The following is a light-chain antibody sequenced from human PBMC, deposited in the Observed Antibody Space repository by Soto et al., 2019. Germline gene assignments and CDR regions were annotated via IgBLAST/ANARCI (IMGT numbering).Light chain of an antibody. Sequence: EIVMTQSPVTLSVSPGARAPLSCRASQNISRSLAWYQQKPGQGPSLLIYGTSTRAGGVPARFSGGGSGTEFTLTITSLQSEDFATYYCQQYDSYSTFGQGTRLEIK. V-gene: IGKV3-15*01. CDR1: QNISRS. CDR3: QQYDSYST. J-gene: IGKJ5*01. CDR2: GTS.